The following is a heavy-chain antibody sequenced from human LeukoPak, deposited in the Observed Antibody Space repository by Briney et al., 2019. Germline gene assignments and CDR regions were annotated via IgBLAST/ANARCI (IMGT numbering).Heavy chain of an antibody. D-gene: IGHD4-17*01. Sequence: GGSLRLSCAASEFPFNTYAMHWFRQAPGKGLEWVAVISFDGNTIHYADAVKGRFTISRDNSRDTLYLQMNSLRGEDTAVYYCARDEGFGDYHYWGQGTLVTVSS. CDR1: EFPFNTYA. J-gene: IGHJ4*02. CDR3: ARDEGFGDYHY. V-gene: IGHV3-30-3*01. CDR2: ISFDGNTI.